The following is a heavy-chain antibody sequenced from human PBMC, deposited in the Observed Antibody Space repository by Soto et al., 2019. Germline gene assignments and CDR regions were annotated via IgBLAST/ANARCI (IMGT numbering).Heavy chain of an antibody. CDR2: IYWDDDK. J-gene: IGHJ3*02. CDR1: GFSLSTSGVG. D-gene: IGHD3-22*01. V-gene: IGHV2-5*02. Sequence: QITLKESGPTLVKPTQTLTLTCTFSGFSLSTSGVGVGWIRQPPGKALEWLALIYWDDDKRYSPSLKSRLTITKDTSKNQVVLTMTNMDTVDTATYYCARTMIVVGAFDIWGQGTMVTVSS. CDR3: ARTMIVVGAFDI.